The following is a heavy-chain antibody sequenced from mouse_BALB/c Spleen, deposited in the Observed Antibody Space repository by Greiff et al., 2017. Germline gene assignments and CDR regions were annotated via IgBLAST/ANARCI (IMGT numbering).Heavy chain of an antibody. Sequence: QVQLQQPGAELVKPGASVKLSCKASGYTFTSYWMHWVKQRPGQGLEWIGEIDPSDSYTNYNQKFKGKATLTVDKSSSTAYMQLSSLTSEDSAVYYCARLEWDRYWGQGTTLTVSS. J-gene: IGHJ2*01. V-gene: IGHV1-69*02. D-gene: IGHD4-1*01. CDR2: IDPSDSYT. CDR3: ARLEWDRY. CDR1: GYTFTSYW.